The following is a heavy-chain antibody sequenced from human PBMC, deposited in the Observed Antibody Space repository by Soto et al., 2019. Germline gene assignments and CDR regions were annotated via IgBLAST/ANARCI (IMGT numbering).Heavy chain of an antibody. CDR1: GFTFSTYA. D-gene: IGHD6-6*01. J-gene: IGHJ4*02. CDR2: ILYDGNNK. Sequence: GGSLRLSCAASGFTFSTYAMHWVRQAPGKGLEWVAVILYDGNNKYYADSVEGRFTISRDNSKNTLWLQMNSLRTEDTAVYFCARALGGLAARPLDYWGQGTLVTVSS. CDR3: ARALGGLAARPLDY. V-gene: IGHV3-30-3*01.